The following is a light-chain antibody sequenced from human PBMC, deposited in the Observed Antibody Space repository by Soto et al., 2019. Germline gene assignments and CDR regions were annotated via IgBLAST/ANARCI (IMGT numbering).Light chain of an antibody. J-gene: IGLJ2*01. V-gene: IGLV1-40*01. Sequence: QSVLTQPPSVSGAPGQRVTISCTGSNSNIGAGYDVHWYQHLPGTAPKVLIYGDKNRPSGVPDRFSGSTSGTSASLAITGLQAEDEADYYCQTYDRSLSASVFGGGTKVTV. CDR3: QTYDRSLSASV. CDR1: NSNIGAGYD. CDR2: GDK.